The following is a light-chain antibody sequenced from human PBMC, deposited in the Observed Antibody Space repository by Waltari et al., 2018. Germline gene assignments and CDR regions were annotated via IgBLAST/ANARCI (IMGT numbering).Light chain of an antibody. J-gene: IGKJ3*01. Sequence: EIVLTQSPATLSLSPGERATLSGRASPSVSSYLAWYQQKPGQAPRLLIYDASNRATGIPARFSGSGSGTDFTLTISSLEPEDFAVYYCQQRSNWLFTFGPGTKVDIK. V-gene: IGKV3-11*01. CDR3: QQRSNWLFT. CDR1: PSVSSY. CDR2: DAS.